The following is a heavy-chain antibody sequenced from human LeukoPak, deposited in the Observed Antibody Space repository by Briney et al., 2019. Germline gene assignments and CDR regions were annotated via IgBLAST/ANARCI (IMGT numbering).Heavy chain of an antibody. CDR2: IKHSGST. CDR3: ARRYFDWLLRSYYFDY. J-gene: IGHJ4*02. Sequence: SETLSLTCAVSGGSFSGYYLSWIRQPPGKGLELIGEIKHSGSTNYNPSLKSRVSISVDTSKNQFSLKLSSVTAADTAVYYCARRYFDWLLRSYYFDYWGQGTLVIVSS. V-gene: IGHV4-34*01. D-gene: IGHD3-9*01. CDR1: GGSFSGYY.